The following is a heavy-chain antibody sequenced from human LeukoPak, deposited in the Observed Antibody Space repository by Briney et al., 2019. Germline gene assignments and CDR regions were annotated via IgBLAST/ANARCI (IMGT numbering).Heavy chain of an antibody. J-gene: IGHJ4*02. CDR1: GYSISSGYY. V-gene: IGHV4-38-2*01. CDR2: INHSGST. Sequence: NPSETLSLTCAVSGYSISSGYYWGWIRQPPGKGLEWIGEINHSGSTNYNPSLKSRVTISVDTSKNQFSLKLSSVTAADTAVYYCARGGYWGQGTLVTVSS. CDR3: ARGGY.